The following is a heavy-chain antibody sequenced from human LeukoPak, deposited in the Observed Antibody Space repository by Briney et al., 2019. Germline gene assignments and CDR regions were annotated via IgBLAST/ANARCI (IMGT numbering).Heavy chain of an antibody. CDR3: ATYSSLNRREFQF. J-gene: IGHJ1*01. V-gene: IGHV3-48*04. CDR2: ISSTGGTI. CDR1: GFTFSSNS. Sequence: GGSLRLSCAASGFTFSSNSMNWVRQAPGKGLEWVSYISSTGGTIYYADSMKGRFTISRDNAKNSLYLQMNSLRAEDTAVYYCATYSSLNRREFQFWGQGTLLTVSS. D-gene: IGHD3-22*01.